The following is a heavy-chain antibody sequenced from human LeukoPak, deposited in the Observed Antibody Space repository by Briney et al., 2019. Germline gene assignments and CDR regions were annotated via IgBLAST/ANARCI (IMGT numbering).Heavy chain of an antibody. Sequence: ASVKVSCKASGYTFTSYYMHWVRQAPGQGLEWMGIINHSGGSTSYAQKFQGRVTMTRDTSTSTVYMELSSLRSEDTAVYYCARSYGGNSGVTITDYYYYYMDVWGKGTTVTVSS. CDR3: ARSYGGNSGVTITDYYYYYMDV. V-gene: IGHV1-46*01. J-gene: IGHJ6*03. CDR1: GYTFTSYY. CDR2: INHSGGST. D-gene: IGHD4-23*01.